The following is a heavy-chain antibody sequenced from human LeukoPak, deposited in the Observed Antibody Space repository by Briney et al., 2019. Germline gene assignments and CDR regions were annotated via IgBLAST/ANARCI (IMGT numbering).Heavy chain of an antibody. CDR3: ATRSGRGPHYSD. J-gene: IGHJ4*02. CDR1: GYTFTGYY. V-gene: IGHV1-2*02. Sequence: ASVKVSCKASGYTFTGYYMHWVRQAPGQGLEWMGWINPNSGGTNYAQKFQGRVTMTRDTSISTAYMELSRLRSDDTAVYYCATRSGRGPHYSDWGQGTLVTVSS. D-gene: IGHD2-21*01. CDR2: INPNSGGT.